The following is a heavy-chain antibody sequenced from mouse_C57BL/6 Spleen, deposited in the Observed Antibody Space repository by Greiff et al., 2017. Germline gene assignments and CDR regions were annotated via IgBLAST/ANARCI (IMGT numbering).Heavy chain of an antibody. CDR1: GYTFTSYW. CDR3: ARSEDSSGSLAD. J-gene: IGHJ3*01. V-gene: IGHV1-55*01. Sequence: QVQLQQPGAELVKPGASVKMSCKASGYTFTSYWITWVKQRPGQGLEWIGDIYPGSGSTNYNEKFKSKATLTVDTSSSTAYMQLSSLTSEDSAVYYCARSEDSSGSLADWGQGTLVTVSA. CDR2: IYPGSGST. D-gene: IGHD3-2*02.